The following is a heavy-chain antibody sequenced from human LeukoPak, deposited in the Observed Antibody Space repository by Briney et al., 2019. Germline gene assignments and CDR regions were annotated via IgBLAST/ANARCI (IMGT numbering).Heavy chain of an antibody. CDR2: VNPQGSGT. J-gene: IGHJ4*02. V-gene: IGHV3-74*01. D-gene: IGHD6-19*01. CDR3: ARARWSSTGWFLGY. Sequence: PGQSLRLSCAASGFTFSSYWMHWVRQAPGKGLVWVSRVNPQGSGTSYTDSVNGRFTISRDNAKDALHLRMDNLRVEDTAVYYCARARWSSTGWFLGYWGQGTLVTVSS. CDR1: GFTFSSYW.